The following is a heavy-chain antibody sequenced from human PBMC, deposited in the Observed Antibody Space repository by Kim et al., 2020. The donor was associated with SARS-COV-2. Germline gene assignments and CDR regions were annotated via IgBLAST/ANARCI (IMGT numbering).Heavy chain of an antibody. Sequence: ASVKVSCKASGYTFTSYGISWVRQAPGQGLEWMGWISAYNGNTNYAQKLQGRVTMTTDTSTSTAYMDLRSLRSDDTAVYYCARRITGTTRFGWFDPWGQGTLVTVSS. CDR3: ARRITGTTRFGWFDP. J-gene: IGHJ5*02. CDR2: ISAYNGNT. CDR1: GYTFTSYG. V-gene: IGHV1-18*01. D-gene: IGHD1-7*01.